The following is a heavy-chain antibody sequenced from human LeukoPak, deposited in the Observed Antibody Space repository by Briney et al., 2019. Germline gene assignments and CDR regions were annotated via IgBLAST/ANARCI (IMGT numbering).Heavy chain of an antibody. Sequence: PSETLSLTCAVYGGSFSGYYWSWIRQPPGKGLEWIGYIYYTGSTNYNPSLKSRVTMSVDTSKNQFSLSLNSVTPEDTAVYYCARNLIPEQLVVNFWGQGTLVTVSS. D-gene: IGHD6-13*01. CDR3: ARNLIPEQLVVNF. V-gene: IGHV4-59*01. CDR1: GGSFSGYY. J-gene: IGHJ4*02. CDR2: IYYTGST.